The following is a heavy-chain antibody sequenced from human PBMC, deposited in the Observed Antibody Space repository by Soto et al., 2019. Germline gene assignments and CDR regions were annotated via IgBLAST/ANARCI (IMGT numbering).Heavy chain of an antibody. CDR3: GSSWDFWGYGMDV. D-gene: IGHD3-3*01. CDR1: GGSISSYY. CDR2: IYYSGST. Sequence: SETLSLTCTVSGGSISSYYWSWIRQPPGKGLEWIGYIYYSGSTNYNPSLKSRVTISVDTSKNQFSLKLSSVTAADTAVYYCGSSWDFWGYGMDVWGQGTTVTVSS. V-gene: IGHV4-59*01. J-gene: IGHJ6*02.